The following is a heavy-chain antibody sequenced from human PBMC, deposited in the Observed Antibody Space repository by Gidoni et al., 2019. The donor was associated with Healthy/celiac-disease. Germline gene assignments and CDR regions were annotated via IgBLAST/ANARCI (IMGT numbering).Heavy chain of an antibody. CDR1: GFTFDDYG. Sequence: CAASGFTFDDYGMSWVRQAPGKGLEWVSGINWNGGSTGYADSVKGRFTISRDNAKNSLYLQMNSLRAEDTALYYCARDGAITMVRGVPDAFDIWGQGTMVTVSS. D-gene: IGHD3-10*01. V-gene: IGHV3-20*04. J-gene: IGHJ3*02. CDR2: INWNGGST. CDR3: ARDGAITMVRGVPDAFDI.